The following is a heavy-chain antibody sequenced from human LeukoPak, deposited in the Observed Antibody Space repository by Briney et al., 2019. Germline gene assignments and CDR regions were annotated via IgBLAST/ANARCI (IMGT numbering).Heavy chain of an antibody. J-gene: IGHJ4*02. CDR2: IIPIFGTT. V-gene: IGHV1-69*13. D-gene: IGHD3-10*01. Sequence: ASVKVSCKASGGTFSSYAISWVRQAPGQGLEWMGGIIPIFGTTNYAQKFQGRVTITADESTSTAYMELSSLRSEDTAVYYCARTYGSGSSPGPFDYWGQGTLVTVSS. CDR3: ARTYGSGSSPGPFDY. CDR1: GGTFSSYA.